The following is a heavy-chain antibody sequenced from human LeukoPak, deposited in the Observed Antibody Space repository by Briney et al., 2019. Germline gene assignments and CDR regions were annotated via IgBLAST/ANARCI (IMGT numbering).Heavy chain of an antibody. CDR2: VLGSGVPT. CDR3: VPSYCSSTSCYHYFEY. D-gene: IGHD2-2*01. V-gene: IGHV3-23*01. CDR1: GIIFSKYG. J-gene: IGHJ4*02. Sequence: GGSLRLSCAASGIIFSKYGMSWVRQAPGKGLEWVATVLGSGVPTYYADSVKGRFTISRDNAQNSLFLQLNTLRAEDTALYYCVPSYCSSTSCYHYFEYWGQGTLVTVSS.